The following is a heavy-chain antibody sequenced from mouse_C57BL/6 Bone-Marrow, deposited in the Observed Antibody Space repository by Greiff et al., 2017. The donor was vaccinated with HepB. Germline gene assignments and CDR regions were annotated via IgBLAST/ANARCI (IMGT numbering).Heavy chain of an antibody. J-gene: IGHJ2*01. Sequence: VQLVESGAELVRPGASVKLSCTASGFNIKDDYMHWVKQRPEQGLEWIGWIDPENGDTEYASKFQGKATITADTSSNTAYLQLSSLTSEDTAVYYCTTPPYDEGDYWGQGTTLTVSS. CDR2: IDPENGDT. D-gene: IGHD2-12*01. V-gene: IGHV14-4*01. CDR1: GFNIKDDY. CDR3: TTPPYDEGDY.